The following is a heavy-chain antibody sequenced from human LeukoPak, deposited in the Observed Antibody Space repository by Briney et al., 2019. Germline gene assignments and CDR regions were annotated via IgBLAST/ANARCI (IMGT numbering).Heavy chain of an antibody. CDR3: ARGWGYFDY. Sequence: SETLSLTCTVSGGSISSYYWSWIRQPPGKGLERIGYIYYSGSTNYNPSLKSRVTISVDTSKNQFSLKLTSVTAADTAVYYCARGWGYFDYWGQGTLVTVSS. J-gene: IGHJ4*02. CDR1: GGSISSYY. D-gene: IGHD3-16*01. V-gene: IGHV4-59*01. CDR2: IYYSGST.